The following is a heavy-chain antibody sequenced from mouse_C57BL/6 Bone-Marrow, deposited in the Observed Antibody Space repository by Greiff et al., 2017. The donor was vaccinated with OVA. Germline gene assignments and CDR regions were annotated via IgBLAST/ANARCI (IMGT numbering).Heavy chain of an antibody. Sequence: VQLQQSGAELVKPGASVKLSCTASGFNIKDYYMHWVKQRTEQGLEWIGRIDPEDGETKYAPKFQGKATITADTSTNPAYLQISSLTSEDTAVYYCARSAMVTASWFADWGQGTLVTVSA. D-gene: IGHD2-2*01. V-gene: IGHV14-2*01. CDR3: ARSAMVTASWFAD. CDR2: IDPEDGET. J-gene: IGHJ3*01. CDR1: GFNIKDYY.